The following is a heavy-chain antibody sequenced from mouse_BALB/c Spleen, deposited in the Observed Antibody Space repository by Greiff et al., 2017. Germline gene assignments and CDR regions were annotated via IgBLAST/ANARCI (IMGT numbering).Heavy chain of an antibody. CDR2: IRSKSNNYAT. CDR3: VYGNYWFAY. J-gene: IGHJ3*01. Sequence: EVKLMESGGGLVQPKGSLKLSCAASGFTFNTYAMNWVRQAPGKGLERVARIRSKSNNYATYYADSVKDRFTISRDDSQSMLYLQMNNLKTEDTAMYYCVYGNYWFAYWGQGTLVTVSA. CDR1: GFTFNTYA. D-gene: IGHD2-1*01. V-gene: IGHV10-1*02.